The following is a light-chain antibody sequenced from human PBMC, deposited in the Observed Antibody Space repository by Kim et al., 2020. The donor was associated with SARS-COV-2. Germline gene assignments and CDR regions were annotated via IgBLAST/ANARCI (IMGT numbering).Light chain of an antibody. CDR1: QDISNR. Sequence: ASRVTQTPSSFSASVGDRVTITCRASQDISNRLAWYQQKPGKAPKLLIFDTSTLQTGVPSRFSGSGSGTYFTLAISRLQSEDFATYFCQDYHTYPLTFGGGTKVEIK. CDR2: DTS. CDR3: QDYHTYPLT. J-gene: IGKJ4*01. V-gene: IGKV1-8*01.